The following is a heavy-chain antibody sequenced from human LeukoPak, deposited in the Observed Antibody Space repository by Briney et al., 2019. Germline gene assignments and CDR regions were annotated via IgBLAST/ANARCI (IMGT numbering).Heavy chain of an antibody. Sequence: GGSLRLSCAASGFTLTNYWMSWVRQAPGKGLQWVANVKQDGSGEYYVDSVKGRFTISRDSAKNSLYLQMNSLRAEDTAVYYCAREMVPYYYDSSGTGFQHWGQGTLVTVSS. J-gene: IGHJ1*01. V-gene: IGHV3-7*01. D-gene: IGHD3-22*01. CDR1: GFTLTNYW. CDR2: VKQDGSGE. CDR3: AREMVPYYYDSSGTGFQH.